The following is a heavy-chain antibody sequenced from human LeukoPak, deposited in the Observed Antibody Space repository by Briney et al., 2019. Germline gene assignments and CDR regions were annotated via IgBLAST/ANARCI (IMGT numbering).Heavy chain of an antibody. CDR1: GYTFTGYY. D-gene: IGHD6-6*01. CDR2: INANSGGT. CDR3: ARVHASSPFDY. Sequence: ASVKVSCKASGYTFTGYYMHWVRQAPGQGLEWMGWINANSGGTNFAQKFQARVTMTRDTSISTAYMELRRLRSDDTAVYYCARVHASSPFDYGLQGTLVTVSS. J-gene: IGHJ4*02. V-gene: IGHV1-2*02.